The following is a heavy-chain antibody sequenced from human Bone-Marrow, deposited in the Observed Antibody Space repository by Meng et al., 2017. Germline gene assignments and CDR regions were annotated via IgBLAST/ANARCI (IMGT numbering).Heavy chain of an antibody. CDR3: AADQRPLLAAARYYYYGMDV. CDR2: IVVGSGNT. CDR1: GCTFTSSA. Sequence: SVKVSCKASGCTFTSSAMQWVRQARGQRLEGIGWIVVGSGNTNYAQKFQERVTITRDMSTSTAYMELSSLRSEDTAVYYCAADQRPLLAAARYYYYGMDVWGQGTTVTVSS. J-gene: IGHJ6*02. D-gene: IGHD6-25*01. V-gene: IGHV1-58*02.